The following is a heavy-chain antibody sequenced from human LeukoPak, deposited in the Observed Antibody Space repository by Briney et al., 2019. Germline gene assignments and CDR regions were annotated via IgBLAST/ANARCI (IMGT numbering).Heavy chain of an antibody. Sequence: SETLSLTCTVSGGSISSSSYYWGWIRQPPGKGLEWIGSIYYSGSTYYNPSLKSRVTMSVDTSKNQFSLKLSSVTAADTAVYYCARENYDSSGYPDYWGQGTLVTVSS. J-gene: IGHJ4*02. CDR3: ARENYDSSGYPDY. D-gene: IGHD3-22*01. CDR1: GGSISSSSYY. V-gene: IGHV4-39*07. CDR2: IYYSGST.